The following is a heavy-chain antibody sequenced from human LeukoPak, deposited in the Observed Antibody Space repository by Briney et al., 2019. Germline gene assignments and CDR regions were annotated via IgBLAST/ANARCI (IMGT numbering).Heavy chain of an antibody. D-gene: IGHD3-3*01. Sequence: ASVKVSCKASGYTFTGYYMHWVRQAPGQGLEWMGWINPNSGGTNYAQKFQGWVTMTRDTSISTAYMELSSLRSEDTAVYYCARSYDFWSGYDAFDIWGQGTMVTVSS. CDR1: GYTFTGYY. V-gene: IGHV1-2*04. CDR2: INPNSGGT. J-gene: IGHJ3*02. CDR3: ARSYDFWSGYDAFDI.